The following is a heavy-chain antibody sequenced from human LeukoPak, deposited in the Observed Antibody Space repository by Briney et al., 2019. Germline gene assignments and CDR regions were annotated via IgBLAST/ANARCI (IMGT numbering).Heavy chain of an antibody. CDR1: GFTFSSYS. Sequence: GGSLRLSCAASGFTFSSYSMNWVRQAPGKGLEWVSSISSSSSYIYYADSVKGRFTISRDNAKNSLYLQMNSLRAEDTAVYYCAREGYYDSSGYYYFEPFDYWGQGTLVTVSS. CDR3: AREGYYDSSGYYYFEPFDY. CDR2: ISSSSSYI. J-gene: IGHJ4*02. V-gene: IGHV3-21*01. D-gene: IGHD3-22*01.